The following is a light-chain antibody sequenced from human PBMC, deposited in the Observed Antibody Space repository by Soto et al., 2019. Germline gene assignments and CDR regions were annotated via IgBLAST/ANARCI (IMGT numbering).Light chain of an antibody. J-gene: IGKJ1*01. Sequence: IQVTPSPSTLSASVGDRDTITFRASQNIRSRLAWFQQKPGKAPKLLIYDASSLESGVPQRFSGSGSGTEFTLTISSLQTDDFSTYYCQQYHSYWTFGQGTKVDI. CDR1: QNIRSR. V-gene: IGKV1-5*01. CDR3: QQYHSYWT. CDR2: DAS.